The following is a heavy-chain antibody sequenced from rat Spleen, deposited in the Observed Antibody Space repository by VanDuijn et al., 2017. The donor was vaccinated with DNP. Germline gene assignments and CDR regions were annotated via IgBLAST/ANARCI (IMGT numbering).Heavy chain of an antibody. J-gene: IGHJ3*01. D-gene: IGHD1-11*01. V-gene: IGHV5-27*01. CDR3: TTVYGGYSGWFAS. CDR2: ITSSGGST. CDR1: GFTFSDYN. Sequence: EVQLVESGGGSVQPGRSLKLSCAASGFTFSDYNMAWVRQAPKKGLEWVATITSSGGSTYYPDSVKGRFTISRDNAKSTLYLQMDSLRSEDTATYYCTTVYGGYSGWFASWGQGTLVTVSS.